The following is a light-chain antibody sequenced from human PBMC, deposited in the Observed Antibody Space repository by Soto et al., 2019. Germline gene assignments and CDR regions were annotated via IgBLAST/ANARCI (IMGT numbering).Light chain of an antibody. CDR2: GAS. J-gene: IGKJ2*01. Sequence: EIVMTQSPATLSVSPGERATLSCRASQSVSSNLAWYQQKPGQAPRLLIYGASTRATGIPARFSGSGSETEFTLTISRLQSEDFAVYYCQQYNNWPYTFGQGTKREIK. V-gene: IGKV3-15*01. CDR3: QQYNNWPYT. CDR1: QSVSSN.